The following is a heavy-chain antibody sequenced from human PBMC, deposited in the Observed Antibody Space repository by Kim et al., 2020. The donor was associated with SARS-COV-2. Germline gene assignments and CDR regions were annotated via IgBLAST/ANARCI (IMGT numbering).Heavy chain of an antibody. V-gene: IGHV3-21*01. Sequence: GGSLRLSCAASGFTFSSYSMNWVRQAPGKGLEWVSSISSSSYIYYADSVKGRFTISRDNAKNSLYLQMNSLRAEDTAVYYCASGSVEWIQLWSTWGYFDYWGQGTLVTVSS. CDR3: ASGSVEWIQLWSTWGYFDY. CDR2: ISSSSYI. D-gene: IGHD5-18*01. CDR1: GFTFSSYS. J-gene: IGHJ4*02.